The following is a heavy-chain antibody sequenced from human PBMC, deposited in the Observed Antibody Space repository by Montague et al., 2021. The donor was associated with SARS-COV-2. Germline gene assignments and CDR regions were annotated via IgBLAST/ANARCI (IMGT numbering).Heavy chain of an antibody. CDR3: ARGVYGAYFDY. CDR2: IENSGRT. Sequence: SETLSLTCTVSGGSINPYYWSWVRQPPGKGLEWIAYIENSGRTEYKPSLQSRVAVSIDTSKSHFSLRLSSLTAEDTAVYFCARGVYGAYFDYWGQGMLVTVAS. CDR1: GGSINPYY. V-gene: IGHV4-59*01. D-gene: IGHD2-21*01. J-gene: IGHJ4*02.